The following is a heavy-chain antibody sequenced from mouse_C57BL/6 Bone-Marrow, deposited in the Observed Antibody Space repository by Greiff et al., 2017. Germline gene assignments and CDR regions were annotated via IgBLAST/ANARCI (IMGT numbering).Heavy chain of an antibody. CDR3: AHGGMDY. V-gene: IGHV1-58*01. J-gene: IGHJ4*01. CDR2: IYIGNGYT. Sequence: VQLQQSGAELVRPGSSVTMSCTTSGYTFTSYGINWVKQRPGQGLEWIGYIYIGNGYTEYTEKFKGKATLTSDTFSSTAYMQLSSLTSEDYAIYFCAHGGMDYWGQGTSVTVSA. CDR1: GYTFTSYG.